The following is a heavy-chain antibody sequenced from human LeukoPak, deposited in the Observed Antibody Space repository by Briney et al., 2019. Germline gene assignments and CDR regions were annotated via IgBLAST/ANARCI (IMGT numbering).Heavy chain of an antibody. V-gene: IGHV4-39*01. D-gene: IGHD4-17*01. CDR1: GASISGSPYY. Sequence: SETLSLTCAVSGASISGSPYYWGWIRQPPGRGLEWIGSISYSGTTYYSPSLKRRVTISQDTSKKQFSLRLGSVTAADTAVYYCARSHDYDIYYFDYWGQGTLVTVSS. CDR2: ISYSGTT. J-gene: IGHJ4*02. CDR3: ARSHDYDIYYFDY.